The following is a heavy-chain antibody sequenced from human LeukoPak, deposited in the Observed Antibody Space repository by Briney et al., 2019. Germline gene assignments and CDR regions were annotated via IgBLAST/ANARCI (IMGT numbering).Heavy chain of an antibody. Sequence: SGGSLRLSCAASGFTFSSYGMNWVRQAPGKGLEWVSSITSSSSYIYYADSVKGRFTISRGNAKNSLYLQMNSLRAEDTAVYYCARDSGSGSYSTWGQGTLVTVSS. V-gene: IGHV3-21*01. CDR3: ARDSGSGSYST. CDR2: ITSSSSYI. CDR1: GFTFSSYG. D-gene: IGHD3-10*01. J-gene: IGHJ5*02.